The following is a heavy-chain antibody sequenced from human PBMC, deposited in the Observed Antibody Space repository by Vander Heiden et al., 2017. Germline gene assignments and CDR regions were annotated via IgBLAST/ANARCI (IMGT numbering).Heavy chain of an antibody. CDR3: AKDSAIAAAGTDPFDY. D-gene: IGHD6-13*01. CDR2: ISLKSGSI. J-gene: IGHJ4*02. Sequence: EAQLVESGGGLVQPGRSLRLSCAATGFTCEDYAMPWVRQAPGTALEWVSGISLKSGSIGYADSVKSRFTISRDNAKNSLYLQMNSLRAEDTALYYCAKDSAIAAAGTDPFDYWGQGTLVTVSS. V-gene: IGHV3-9*01. CDR1: GFTCEDYA.